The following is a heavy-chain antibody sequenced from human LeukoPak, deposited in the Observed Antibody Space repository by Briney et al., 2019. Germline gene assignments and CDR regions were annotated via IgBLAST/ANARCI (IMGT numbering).Heavy chain of an antibody. CDR2: INQSGST. CDR3: ARGRDSGSYPFDY. D-gene: IGHD1-26*01. Sequence: PSETLSLTCAVYGGSFSGYYWSWIRQPPGKGLEWIGEINQSGSTNYNPSLKSRVTISVDTSKNQFSLKLSSVTAADTAVYYCARGRDSGSYPFDYWGQGTLVTVSS. J-gene: IGHJ4*02. CDR1: GGSFSGYY. V-gene: IGHV4-34*01.